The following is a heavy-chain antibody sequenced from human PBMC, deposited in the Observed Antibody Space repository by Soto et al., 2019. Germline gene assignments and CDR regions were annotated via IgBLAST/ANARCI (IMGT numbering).Heavy chain of an antibody. J-gene: IGHJ5*02. CDR2: INSDGSST. Sequence: GSLRLSCAASGFTFSSYWMHWVRQAPGKGLVWVSRINSDGSSTSYADSVKGRFTISRDNAKNTLYLQVDSLRVDDTALYYCAKDRVIQLLPIWPDPWGQGTLVTVSS. CDR3: AKDRVIQLLPIWPDP. D-gene: IGHD2-2*01. CDR1: GFTFSSYW. V-gene: IGHV3-74*01.